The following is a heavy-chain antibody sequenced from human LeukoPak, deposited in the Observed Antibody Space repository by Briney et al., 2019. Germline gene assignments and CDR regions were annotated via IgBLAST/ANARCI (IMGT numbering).Heavy chain of an antibody. Sequence: SETLSLTCTVSGGSISSSSYYWGWIRQPPGKGLEWIGSIYYSGSTYYNPSLKSRVTISVDTSKNQFSLKLSSVTAADTAVYYCARGSSSSWYYFDYWGQGTLVTVSS. D-gene: IGHD6-13*01. V-gene: IGHV4-39*07. CDR3: ARGSSSSWYYFDY. J-gene: IGHJ4*02. CDR1: GGSISSSSYY. CDR2: IYYSGST.